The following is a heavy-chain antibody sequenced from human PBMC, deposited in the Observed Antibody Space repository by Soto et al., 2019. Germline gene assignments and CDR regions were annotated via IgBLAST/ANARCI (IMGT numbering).Heavy chain of an antibody. Sequence: ASVKVSCKXSGYTFTSYDINWVRQATGQGLEWMGWMNPNSGNTGYAQKFQGRVTMTRNTSISTAYMELSSLRSEDTAVYYCARGDRYSSSSWDYYYGMDVWGQGTTVTVSS. CDR3: ARGDRYSSSSWDYYYGMDV. CDR1: GYTFTSYD. CDR2: MNPNSGNT. D-gene: IGHD6-6*01. J-gene: IGHJ6*02. V-gene: IGHV1-8*01.